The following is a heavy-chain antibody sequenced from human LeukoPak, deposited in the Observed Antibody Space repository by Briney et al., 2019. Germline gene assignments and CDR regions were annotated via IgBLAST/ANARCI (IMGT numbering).Heavy chain of an antibody. J-gene: IGHJ3*02. Sequence: KPSETLSLTCAVSGGSISSGGYSWSWIRQPPGKGLEWIGYIYHSGSTHYNPSLKSRVTISVDRSKNQFSLKLSSVTAADTAVYYCAATKKAAAAFDIWGQGTMVTVSS. D-gene: IGHD6-13*01. CDR3: AATKKAAAAFDI. V-gene: IGHV4-30-2*01. CDR1: GGSISSGGYS. CDR2: IYHSGST.